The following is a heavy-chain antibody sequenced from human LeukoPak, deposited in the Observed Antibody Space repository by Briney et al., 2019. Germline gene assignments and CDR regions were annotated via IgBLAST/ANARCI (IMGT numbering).Heavy chain of an antibody. V-gene: IGHV4-30-2*01. CDR1: GGSIGSGGYS. CDR2: IYHSGST. J-gene: IGHJ4*02. CDR3: AHLGLF. D-gene: IGHD3-10*01. Sequence: KTSQTLSLTCAVSGGSIGSGGYSWSWIRQPPGKGLEWIGYIYHSGSTYYNPSLKSRVTISVDTSKNQFSLKLSSVTVADTAVYYCAHLGLFWGQGTLVTVSS.